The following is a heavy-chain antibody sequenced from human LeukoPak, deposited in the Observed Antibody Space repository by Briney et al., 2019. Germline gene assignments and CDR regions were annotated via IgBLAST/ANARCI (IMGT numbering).Heavy chain of an antibody. V-gene: IGHV3-48*03. CDR1: GFTFSSYE. CDR3: ARDFQTVGRGLGDY. D-gene: IGHD3-10*01. CDR2: ISSSGSTI. J-gene: IGHJ4*02. Sequence: GGSLRLSCAASGFTFSSYEMNWVRQAPGKGQEWVSYISSSGSTIYYADSVKGRFTISRDNAKNSLYLQMNSLRAEDTAVYYCARDFQTVGRGLGDYWGQGTLVTVSS.